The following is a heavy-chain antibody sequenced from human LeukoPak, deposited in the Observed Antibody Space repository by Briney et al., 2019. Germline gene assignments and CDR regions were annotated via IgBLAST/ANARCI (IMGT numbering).Heavy chain of an antibody. CDR3: AKNLVPPLGIAAAGHYSFDY. CDR1: GFTFSSYA. CDR2: ISGSGGST. D-gene: IGHD6-13*01. V-gene: IGHV3-23*01. Sequence: QPGGSLRLSCAASGFTFSSYAMSWVRQAPGKGLGWVSAISGSGGSTYYADSVKGRFTISRDNSKNTLYLQMNSLRAEDTAVYYCAKNLVPPLGIAAAGHYSFDYWGQGTLVTVSS. J-gene: IGHJ4*02.